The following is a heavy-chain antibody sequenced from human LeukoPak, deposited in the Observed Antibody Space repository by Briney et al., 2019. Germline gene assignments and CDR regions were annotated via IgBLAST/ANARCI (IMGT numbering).Heavy chain of an antibody. CDR3: TRVGYCATTSCRTAFDI. V-gene: IGHV3-74*01. Sequence: QAGGSLRLSCAASGFTFSSYWMHWVRQAPGKGLVWVSRINTDGSSTSYADSVKGRFTISRDNAKNTLYLQMDSLRAEDTAVYFCTRVGYCATTSCRTAFDIWGQGTMVTVSS. CDR1: GFTFSSYW. J-gene: IGHJ3*02. D-gene: IGHD2-2*01. CDR2: INTDGSST.